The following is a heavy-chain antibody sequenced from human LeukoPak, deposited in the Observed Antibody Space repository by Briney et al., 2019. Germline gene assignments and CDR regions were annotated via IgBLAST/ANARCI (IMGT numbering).Heavy chain of an antibody. CDR2: IYYSGST. Sequence: SETLSLTCTVSGGSISSYYWSWIRQPPGKGLEWIGYIYYSGSTYYNPSLKSRVTISVDTSKNQFSLKLSSVTAADTAVYYCARAEGDYGDYYYYGMDVWGQGTTVTVSS. CDR3: ARAEGDYGDYYYYGMDV. J-gene: IGHJ6*02. D-gene: IGHD4-17*01. CDR1: GGSISSYY. V-gene: IGHV4-59*12.